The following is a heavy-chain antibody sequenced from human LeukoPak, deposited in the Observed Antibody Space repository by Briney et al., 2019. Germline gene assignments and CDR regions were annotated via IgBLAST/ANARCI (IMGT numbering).Heavy chain of an antibody. CDR1: GGTFSSYA. V-gene: IGHV1-69*04. Sequence: VASVKVSCKASGGTFSSYAISWVRQDPGQGLEWMGRIIPILGIANYAQKFQGRVTITADKSTSTAYMELSSLRSEDTAVYYCAKGATMAPVDYWGQGTLVTVSS. CDR3: AKGATMAPVDY. CDR2: IIPILGIA. J-gene: IGHJ4*02. D-gene: IGHD1-26*01.